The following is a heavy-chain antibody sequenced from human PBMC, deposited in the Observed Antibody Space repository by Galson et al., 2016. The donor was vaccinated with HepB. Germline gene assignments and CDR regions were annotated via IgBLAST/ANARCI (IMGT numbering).Heavy chain of an antibody. V-gene: IGHV1-18*01. J-gene: IGHJ4*02. CDR3: ARGPSVPLSGDY. Sequence: SAKVSCKASGYRFSDYGIIWVRQTPGQGLQWMAWISAYTGEISSSQNFRDRVTVTTDTSTSTADMELRGLISDDTAMYYCARGPSVPLSGDYWGQGTLVTVSS. D-gene: IGHD2-2*01. CDR2: ISAYTGEI. CDR1: GYRFSDYG.